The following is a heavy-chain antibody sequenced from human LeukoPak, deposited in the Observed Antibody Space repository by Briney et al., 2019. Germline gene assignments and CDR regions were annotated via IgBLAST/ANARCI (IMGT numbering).Heavy chain of an antibody. CDR3: AKHMVRGVIKPLYFDY. Sequence: GGSLRLSCAASGFTFSSYAMSRVRQAQGKGLESVPAISGSGGSTYYADSVKGRFTISRDNSKNTLYLQMNSLRAEDTAVYYCAKHMVRGVIKPLYFDYWGQGTLVTVSS. CDR1: GFTFSSYA. V-gene: IGHV3-23*01. CDR2: ISGSGGST. D-gene: IGHD3-10*01. J-gene: IGHJ4*02.